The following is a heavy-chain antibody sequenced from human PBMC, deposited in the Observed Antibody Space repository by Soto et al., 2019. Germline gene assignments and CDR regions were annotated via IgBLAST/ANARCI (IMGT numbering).Heavy chain of an antibody. J-gene: IGHJ4*02. CDR3: AKFGGWYDFYY. CDR1: GFTFSSYA. D-gene: IGHD6-19*01. Sequence: GGSLRLSCAASGFTFSSYAMSWVRQAPGKGLEWVSAFSGSGGSTYYADSVKGRFTISRDNSKNTLYLQMNSLRAEDTAVYYCAKFGGWYDFYYWGQGTLVTVSS. CDR2: FSGSGGST. V-gene: IGHV3-23*01.